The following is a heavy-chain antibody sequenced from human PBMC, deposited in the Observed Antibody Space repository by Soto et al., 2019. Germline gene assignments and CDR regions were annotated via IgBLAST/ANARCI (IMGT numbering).Heavy chain of an antibody. CDR2: VNPSGGHT. CDR3: ARGGHVVVVAAALDY. D-gene: IGHD2-21*02. CDR1: GDTFTDYY. J-gene: IGHJ4*02. V-gene: IGHV1-46*01. Sequence: QVQLMQSGAEVKKPGASVKVSCKASGDTFTDYYIHWVRQAPGQGLEWMGTVNPSGGHTTYAQHFLGRVTKTRDTSTSTLYMELNRLTSDDTAVYYCARGGHVVVVAAALDYWGQGTLVTVSS.